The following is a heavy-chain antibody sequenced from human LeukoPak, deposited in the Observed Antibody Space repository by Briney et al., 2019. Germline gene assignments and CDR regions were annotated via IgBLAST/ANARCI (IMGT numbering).Heavy chain of an antibody. J-gene: IGHJ4*02. CDR3: ARDFCSAGSCYPDN. CDR1: GFTVSSNY. V-gene: IGHV3-66*01. Sequence: PGGSLRLSCAASGFTVSSNYMSWVRQAPGKGLEWASVIYSGGSTYYADSVKGRITISRDNSKNTLYLQMNSLRVEDTAVYYCARDFCSAGSCYPDNWGQGTLVTVSS. D-gene: IGHD2-15*01. CDR2: IYSGGST.